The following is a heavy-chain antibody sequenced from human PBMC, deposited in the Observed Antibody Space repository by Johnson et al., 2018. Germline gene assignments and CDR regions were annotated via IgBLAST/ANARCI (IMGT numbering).Heavy chain of an antibody. V-gene: IGHV3-9*01. J-gene: IGHJ6*02. D-gene: IGHD2-2*01. CDR1: GFTFDDYA. Sequence: EVQLVETGGGLVQPGRSLRLSCTASGFTFDDYAMHWVRQAPGKGLEWVSGLSWNSGSIGYADSVKGRFTISRDNTKNSLYLKMNSLRPEDTALYYCVKDQEARPASEFYDSYGMDVWGQGTTVTVSS. CDR2: LSWNSGSI. CDR3: VKDQEARPASEFYDSYGMDV.